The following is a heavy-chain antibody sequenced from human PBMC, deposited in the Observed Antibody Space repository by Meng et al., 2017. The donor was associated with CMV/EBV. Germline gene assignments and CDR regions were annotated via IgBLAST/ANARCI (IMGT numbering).Heavy chain of an antibody. CDR1: FTSYG. CDR3: ARVGYYYGSGSYYTDLDY. J-gene: IGHJ4*02. D-gene: IGHD3-10*01. CDR2: ISAYNGNT. Sequence: FTSYGISWVRQATGQGLEWMGWISAYNGNTNYAQKLQGRVTMTTDTSTSTAYMELRSLRSDDTAVYYCARVGYYYGSGSYYTDLDYWGQGTLVTVSS. V-gene: IGHV1-18*01.